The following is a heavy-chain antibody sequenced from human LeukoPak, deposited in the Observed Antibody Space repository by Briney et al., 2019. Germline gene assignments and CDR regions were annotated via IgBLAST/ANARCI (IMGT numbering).Heavy chain of an antibody. CDR2: ISWNSGTI. Sequence: GGSLRLSCAPSGFTFTDYAMHWVRQAPGKGLEWVSGISWNSGTIVYADSVKGRFTISRDNAKNSLYLQMNSLRAEDTAVYYCAKDSRRDGYNVVDYWGQGTLVTVSS. CDR3: AKDSRRDGYNVVDY. J-gene: IGHJ4*02. CDR1: GFTFTDYA. D-gene: IGHD5-24*01. V-gene: IGHV3-9*01.